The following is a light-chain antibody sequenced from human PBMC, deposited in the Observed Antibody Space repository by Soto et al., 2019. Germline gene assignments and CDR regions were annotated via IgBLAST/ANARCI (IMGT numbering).Light chain of an antibody. Sequence: EIVMTQYPATLSVFPGERATLSCRASQSVSNYYLAWYQQKPGQAPRLLIYGAASRTTGIPDRFSGSGSGTDFTLTISRLEPEDFAMYYCLHHGSSLWTFGQGTKGDIK. CDR2: GAA. J-gene: IGKJ1*01. V-gene: IGKV3-20*01. CDR1: QSVSNYY. CDR3: LHHGSSLWT.